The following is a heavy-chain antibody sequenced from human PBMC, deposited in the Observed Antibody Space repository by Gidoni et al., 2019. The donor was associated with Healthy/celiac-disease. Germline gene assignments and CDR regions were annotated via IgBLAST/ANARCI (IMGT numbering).Heavy chain of an antibody. J-gene: IGHJ3*02. CDR2: ISAYKGNT. D-gene: IGHD3-9*01. CDR1: GYTFTSYG. Sequence: QVQLVQSGAEVKKPGASVKVSCKASGYTFTSYGISWVRQAPGQGLEWMGWISAYKGNTNYAQKLQGRVTMTTDTSTSTAYIERRSLRSDDTAVYYCARQRYFDWLPYAFDIWGQGTMVTVSS. V-gene: IGHV1-18*01. CDR3: ARQRYFDWLPYAFDI.